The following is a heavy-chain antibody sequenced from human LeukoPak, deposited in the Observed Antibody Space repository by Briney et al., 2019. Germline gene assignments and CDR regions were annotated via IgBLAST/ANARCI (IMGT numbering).Heavy chain of an antibody. CDR1: GFTFSSYW. Sequence: GGSLGLSCAASGFTFSSYWMHWVRQVPGKGLVWVSRINSDGSSTNYADSVKGRFTISRDNAKNTLYVQMNRLRAEDTAVYYCSTGSGHAFDIWGRGTMVTVSS. CDR3: STGSGHAFDI. V-gene: IGHV3-74*01. J-gene: IGHJ3*02. CDR2: INSDGSST. D-gene: IGHD3-10*01.